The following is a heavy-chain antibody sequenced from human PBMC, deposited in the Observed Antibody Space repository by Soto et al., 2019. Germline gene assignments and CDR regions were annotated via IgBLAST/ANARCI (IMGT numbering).Heavy chain of an antibody. CDR3: ARQGFGPLHGLVDV. D-gene: IGHD3-10*01. V-gene: IGHV4-59*08. J-gene: IGHJ6*02. CDR2: VHHSWGS. CDR1: GGSISSYY. Sequence: QVQLQESGPGLVKPSETLSLSCTVSGGSISSYYWSWFRQSPGKRMEWIGYVHHSWGSSYNPSLPSRVAISLDTSKRQFSRRVTSVTATDTAVYYCARQGFGPLHGLVDVWGQGTTVTVSS.